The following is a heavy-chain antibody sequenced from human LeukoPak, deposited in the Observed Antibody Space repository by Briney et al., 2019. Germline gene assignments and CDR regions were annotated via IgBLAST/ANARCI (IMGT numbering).Heavy chain of an antibody. CDR3: AKDLDIVVVPAARTSFDY. D-gene: IGHD2-2*03. J-gene: IGHJ4*02. Sequence: PGGSLRLSCAASGFTFSSYAMSWVRQAPGKGLEWVSAISGSGGSTYYADSVKGRFTISRDNSKNTLYLQMNSLRAEDTAVYYCAKDLDIVVVPAARTSFDYWGQGTLVTVSS. CDR2: ISGSGGST. V-gene: IGHV3-23*01. CDR1: GFTFSSYA.